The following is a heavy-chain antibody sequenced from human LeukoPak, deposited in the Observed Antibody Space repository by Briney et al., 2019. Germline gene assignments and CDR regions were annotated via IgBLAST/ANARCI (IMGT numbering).Heavy chain of an antibody. V-gene: IGHV3-23*01. CDR2: ISGGGDST. CDR1: GFTFSSYA. Sequence: PGGSLRLSCAASGFTFSSYAMNWVRQAPGKGLEWVSAISGGGDSTYYADSVKGRFTISRDNSKNTLYLQMNSLRAEDTAVYYCAKDIIPWGYDILTGPYDYWGQGTLVTVSS. CDR3: AKDIIPWGYDILTGPYDY. D-gene: IGHD3-9*01. J-gene: IGHJ4*02.